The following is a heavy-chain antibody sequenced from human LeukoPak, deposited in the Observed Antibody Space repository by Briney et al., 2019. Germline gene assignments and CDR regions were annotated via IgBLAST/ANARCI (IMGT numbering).Heavy chain of an antibody. CDR3: AKDRPNYDFWSGYSTAFDY. J-gene: IGHJ4*02. V-gene: IGHV3-23*01. Sequence: PGRSLRLSCAASGFTFSSYGMHWVRQSPGKGLEWVSAISGSGGSTYYADSVKGRFTISRDNSKNTLYLQMNSLRAEDTAVYYCAKDRPNYDFWSGYSTAFDYWGQGTLVTVSS. CDR1: GFTFSSYG. CDR2: ISGSGGST. D-gene: IGHD3-3*01.